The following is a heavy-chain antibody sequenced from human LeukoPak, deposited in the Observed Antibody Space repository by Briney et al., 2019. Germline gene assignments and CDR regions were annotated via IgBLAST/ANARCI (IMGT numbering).Heavy chain of an antibody. Sequence: TGGSLRLSCAASGFTFSTYGMSWVRQAPGKGLEWVSGIRGSGDSTYYADSVKGRFTISRDNSKNTLYLQMNSLRAEDTAVYYCTNVVGGYWGQGTLVTVSS. V-gene: IGHV3-23*01. D-gene: IGHD2-21*01. J-gene: IGHJ4*02. CDR3: TNVVGGY. CDR2: IRGSGDST. CDR1: GFTFSTYG.